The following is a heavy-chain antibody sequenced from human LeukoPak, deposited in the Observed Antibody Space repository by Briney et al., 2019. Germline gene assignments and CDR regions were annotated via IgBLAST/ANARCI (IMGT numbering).Heavy chain of an antibody. J-gene: IGHJ3*02. CDR2: IYYSGST. V-gene: IGHV4-39*07. D-gene: IGHD3-3*01. CDR1: GGSISSSSYY. Sequence: SEALSLTCTASGGSISSSSYYWGWIRQPPGKGLEWIGSIYYSGSTYYNPSLKSRVTISVDTSKNQFSLKLSSVTAADTAVYYCARLSDFTYAFDIWGQGTMVTVSS. CDR3: ARLSDFTYAFDI.